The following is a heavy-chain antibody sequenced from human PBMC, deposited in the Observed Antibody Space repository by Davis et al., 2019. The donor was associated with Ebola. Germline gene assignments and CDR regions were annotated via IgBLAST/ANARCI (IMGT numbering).Heavy chain of an antibody. D-gene: IGHD3-10*01. CDR1: GFTFSSNS. Sequence: GESLKISCAASGFTFSSNSMNWVRQAPGKGLEWVSFISSSSNYIYYADSVKGRFTVSRDNAKNSLYLQMNSLRAEDTAVYYCAYYGSGSSFDYWGQGTLVTVSS. CDR3: AYYGSGSSFDY. J-gene: IGHJ4*02. V-gene: IGHV3-21*01. CDR2: ISSSSNYI.